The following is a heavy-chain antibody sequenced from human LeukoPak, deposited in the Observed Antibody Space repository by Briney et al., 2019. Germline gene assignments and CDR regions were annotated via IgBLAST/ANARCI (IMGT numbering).Heavy chain of an antibody. V-gene: IGHV3-30*02. D-gene: IGHD3-22*01. CDR1: GFTFSSYG. CDR3: ARSSGYYSSLFYMHV. J-gene: IGHJ6*03. CDR2: IRYDGSNK. Sequence: GGSLRLSCAASGFTFSSYGMHWVRQAPGKGLEWVAFIRYDGSNKYYADSVKGRFTISRDNSKNTLYLHVNSLRPEDTAVYYCARSSGYYSSLFYMHVWGKGTTVTVSS.